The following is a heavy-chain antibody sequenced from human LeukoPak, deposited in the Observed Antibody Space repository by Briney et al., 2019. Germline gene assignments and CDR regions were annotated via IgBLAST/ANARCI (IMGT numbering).Heavy chain of an antibody. D-gene: IGHD2-2*01. V-gene: IGHV1-8*01. J-gene: IGHJ6*02. CDR2: MNPNSGNT. Sequence: ASVKVSCKASGYTFTSYDINWVRQATGQGLEWMGWMNPNSGNTGYAQKFQGRVTMTRNNSISTAYMELSSLRSEDTAVYYCARVPAAIGYYYYGMDVWGQGTTVTVSS. CDR3: ARVPAAIGYYYYGMDV. CDR1: GYTFTSYD.